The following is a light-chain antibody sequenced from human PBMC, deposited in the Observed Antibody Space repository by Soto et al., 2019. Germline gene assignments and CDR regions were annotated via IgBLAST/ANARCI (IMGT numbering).Light chain of an antibody. V-gene: IGKV3-11*01. CDR2: DAS. J-gene: IGKJ4*01. CDR3: QKRSNWPPALT. Sequence: EIVLTQSPATLSLSPGERATLSCRASQSVSSYLAWYQQKPGQAPRLLIYDASSRATGITARFSGSGSGTDFTLTISSVEPEDFAVYYCQKRSNWPPALTFGGGTKVEIK. CDR1: QSVSSY.